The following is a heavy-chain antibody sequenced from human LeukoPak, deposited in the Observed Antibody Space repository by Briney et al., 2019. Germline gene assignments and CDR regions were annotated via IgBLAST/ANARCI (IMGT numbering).Heavy chain of an antibody. V-gene: IGHV3-48*03. CDR3: ARGSSGWYYFDY. CDR1: GFSFSNHE. D-gene: IGHD6-19*01. Sequence: GGSLRLSCAASGFSFSNHEMNRVRQAPGKGLEWVSYISSSSGISIYYADSVKGRFTISRDNAKNSLYLQMNSLRAEDTAVYYCARGSSGWYYFDYWGRGTLVTVSS. J-gene: IGHJ4*02. CDR2: ISSSSGISI.